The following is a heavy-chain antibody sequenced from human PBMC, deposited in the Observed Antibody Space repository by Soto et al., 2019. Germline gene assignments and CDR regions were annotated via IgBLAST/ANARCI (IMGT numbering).Heavy chain of an antibody. Sequence: SETLSLTCTVSGGSISSSSYYWGWIRQPPGKGLEWIGSIYYSGSTYYNPSLKSRVIISVDTSKNQFSLKLSSVTAADTAVYYCARTGEYYDSSGAYYYYGMDVWGQGTTVTVSS. CDR3: ARTGEYYDSSGAYYYYGMDV. D-gene: IGHD3-22*01. J-gene: IGHJ6*02. V-gene: IGHV4-39*01. CDR1: GGSISSSSYY. CDR2: IYYSGST.